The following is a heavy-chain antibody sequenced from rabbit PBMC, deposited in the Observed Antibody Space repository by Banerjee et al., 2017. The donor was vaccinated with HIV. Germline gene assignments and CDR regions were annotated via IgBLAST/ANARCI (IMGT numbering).Heavy chain of an antibody. CDR1: GFTFSSHW. CDR2: IDVGDSGTT. V-gene: IGHV1S45*01. CDR3: ARDPSYPDYDYATIGL. D-gene: IGHD7-1*01. Sequence: QEQLEESGGGLVQPEGSLTLTCTASGFTFSSHWMNWVRQAPGKGLEWIACIDVGDSGTTHYANWAKGRFTISKTSSTTVTLQMTSLTAADTATYFCARDPSYPDYDYATIGLWGQGTLVTVS. J-gene: IGHJ3*01.